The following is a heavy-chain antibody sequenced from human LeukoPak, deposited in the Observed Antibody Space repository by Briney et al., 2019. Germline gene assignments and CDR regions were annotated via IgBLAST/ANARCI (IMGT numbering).Heavy chain of an antibody. Sequence: GGSLRLSCAASGFTFSSYEMNWVRQAPGKGLEWVSYISSSGSTIYYADSVKVRFTIPRDNAKNSLYLQMNSLRAEDTAVYYCAPPTVTTGYWGQGTLVTVSS. D-gene: IGHD4-17*01. CDR2: ISSSGSTI. J-gene: IGHJ4*02. V-gene: IGHV3-48*03. CDR3: APPTVTTGY. CDR1: GFTFSSYE.